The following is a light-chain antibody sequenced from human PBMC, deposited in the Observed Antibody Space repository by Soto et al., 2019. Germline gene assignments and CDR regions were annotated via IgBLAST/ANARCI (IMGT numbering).Light chain of an antibody. CDR1: SSDIGSYNR. J-gene: IGLJ1*01. CDR2: EVN. V-gene: IGLV2-18*02. Sequence: QSVLTQPPSVSGSPGQSVTISCTGISSDIGSYNRVSWYQQPPGTAPKLMIYEVNNRPSGVPDRFSGSTSGNTASLTISGLQAEDEADYYCSSYTSSNTLYVFATGTKVTVL. CDR3: SSYTSSNTLYV.